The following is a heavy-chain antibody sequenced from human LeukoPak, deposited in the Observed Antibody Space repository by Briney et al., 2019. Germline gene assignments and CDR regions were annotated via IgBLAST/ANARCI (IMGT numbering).Heavy chain of an antibody. Sequence: PSETLSLTCSVSGVSLSSSSYYWGWIRQPPAKGLEWIGSIYHSGSTYYNPSLKSRVTISVDTSKNQFSLRLSSVTAADTAVYYCARAVWIGYYYDSSAPGAFDIWGQGTMVTVSS. CDR3: ARAVWIGYYYDSSAPGAFDI. CDR2: IYHSGST. J-gene: IGHJ3*02. D-gene: IGHD3-22*01. CDR1: GVSLSSSSYY. V-gene: IGHV4-39*07.